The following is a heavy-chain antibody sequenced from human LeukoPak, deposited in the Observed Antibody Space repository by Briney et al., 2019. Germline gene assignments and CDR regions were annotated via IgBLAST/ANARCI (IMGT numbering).Heavy chain of an antibody. J-gene: IGHJ4*02. CDR3: ARWGSVGYSGYDLFDS. D-gene: IGHD5-12*01. Sequence: PGGSLRLSCAASGFTVSSNYMNRVRQAPGKGLEWVSVIYGGGNTDYADSVKGRFTISRDNSKNTLYLQMNSLRAEDTAVYYCARWGSVGYSGYDLFDSWGQGTLVTVSS. V-gene: IGHV3-66*01. CDR1: GFTVSSNY. CDR2: IYGGGNT.